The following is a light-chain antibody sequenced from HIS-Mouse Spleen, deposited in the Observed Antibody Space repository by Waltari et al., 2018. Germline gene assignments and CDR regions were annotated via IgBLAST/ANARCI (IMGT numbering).Light chain of an antibody. V-gene: IGLV3-19*01. CDR3: NSRDSSGNHWV. CDR2: GKN. J-gene: IGLJ3*02. Sequence: SSELTQDPAVSVALGQTVRITCQCDSLNSYYASWYQQKQEQAPVLVIYGKNNRPSGIPDRFSGSSSGNTASLTITGAQAEDEADYYCNSRDSSGNHWVFGGGTKLTVL. CDR1: SLNSYY.